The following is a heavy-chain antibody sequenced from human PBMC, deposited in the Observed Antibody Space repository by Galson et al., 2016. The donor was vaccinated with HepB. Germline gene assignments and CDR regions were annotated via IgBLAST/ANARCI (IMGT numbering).Heavy chain of an antibody. D-gene: IGHD6-6*01. CDR2: LSSNSIYI. CDR1: GFTFSSYS. CDR3: ARGPAYSSSPPIDY. J-gene: IGHJ4*02. V-gene: IGHV3-21*01. Sequence: SLRLSCAASGFTFSSYSMNWVRQAPGKGLEWVSSLSSNSIYIYYADSVKGRFTISRDNAKNSLYLQMNSLRAEDTAVYYCARGPAYSSSPPIDYWGQGTLVTVSS.